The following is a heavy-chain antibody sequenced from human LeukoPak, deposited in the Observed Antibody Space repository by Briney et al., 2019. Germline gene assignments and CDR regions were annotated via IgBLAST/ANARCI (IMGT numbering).Heavy chain of an antibody. D-gene: IGHD2-15*01. CDR2: ISSSSSYI. CDR1: GFIFSSYS. V-gene: IGHV3-21*01. Sequence: GGSLRLSCAASGFIFSSYSMNWVRQAPGKGLEWVSSISSSSSYIYYADSVKGRFTISRDNAKNSLYLQMNSLRAEDTAVYYCARGRATTLDYWGQGTLVTVSS. CDR3: ARGRATTLDY. J-gene: IGHJ4*02.